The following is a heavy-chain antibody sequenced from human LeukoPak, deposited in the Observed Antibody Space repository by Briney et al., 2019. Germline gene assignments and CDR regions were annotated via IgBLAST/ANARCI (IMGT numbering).Heavy chain of an antibody. Sequence: GGSLRLSCAATGFTFSSYNMNWVRQAPGKGLEWVTCISASSSFIYYADSVKGRITISRDNAKNSLYLQLNSLRAEDTAVYYCARVPPQWLPNRDAFDIWGQGTMVTVSS. CDR1: GFTFSSYN. J-gene: IGHJ3*02. V-gene: IGHV3-21*01. CDR2: ISASSSFI. CDR3: ARVPPQWLPNRDAFDI. D-gene: IGHD6-19*01.